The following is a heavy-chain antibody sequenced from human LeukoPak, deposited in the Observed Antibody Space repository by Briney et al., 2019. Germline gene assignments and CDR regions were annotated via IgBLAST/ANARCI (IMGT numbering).Heavy chain of an antibody. CDR1: GGSISSGDYY. CDR2: IYYSGST. J-gene: IGHJ5*02. V-gene: IGHV4-30-4*01. D-gene: IGHD2-2*01. CDR3: ARHHIVVVPAAVLSWFDP. Sequence: SQTLSLTCTVSGGSISSGDYYWSWIRQPPGKGLEWIGYIYYSGSTYYNPSLKSRVTISVDTSKNQFSLKLSSVTAADTAVYYCARHHIVVVPAAVLSWFDPWGQGTLVTVSP.